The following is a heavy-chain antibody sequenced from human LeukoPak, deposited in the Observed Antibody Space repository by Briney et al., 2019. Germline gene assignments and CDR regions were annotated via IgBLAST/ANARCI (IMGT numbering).Heavy chain of an antibody. D-gene: IGHD3-10*01. V-gene: IGHV3-15*01. J-gene: IGHJ4*02. CDR1: GFTFTNAW. CDR3: TTDLGTYYHGSQRLIPIDY. Sequence: GGSLRLSCADSGFTFTNAWMSWVRQAPGKGLEWIGRIKSKTDGETTNYAEPVRGRFTISRDDSKSAVYLQMNSLKIEDTAVYYRTTDLGTYYHGSQRLIPIDYWGQGTLVTVSS. CDR2: IKSKTDGETT.